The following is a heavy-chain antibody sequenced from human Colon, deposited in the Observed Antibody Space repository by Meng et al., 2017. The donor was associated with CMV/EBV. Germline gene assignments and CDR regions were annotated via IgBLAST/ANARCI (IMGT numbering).Heavy chain of an antibody. J-gene: IGHJ6*02. CDR1: GFTVSSNY. V-gene: IGHV3-53*01. CDR3: ARDEFRGSYGMDL. CDR2: IYSAGST. Sequence: GESLKISCAISGFTVSSNYMSWVRQAPGKGLEWVSVIYSAGSTYYADSVKGRSTISRDNSKNTVYLQMNNLRSDDTALYYCARDEFRGSYGMDLWGQGTTVTVSS.